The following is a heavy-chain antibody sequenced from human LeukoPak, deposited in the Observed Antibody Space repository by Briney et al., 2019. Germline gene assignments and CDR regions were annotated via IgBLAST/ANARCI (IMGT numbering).Heavy chain of an antibody. CDR2: MYYSGNF. J-gene: IGHJ4*02. Sequence: PSETLSLTCTVSGGSISNYYWTWIRQPPGKGLEWIGYMYYSGNFNYNPSLKSRVTISVDASKNQFSLKVSSVTAADTAVYYCARGRGVFIYWGQGTLVTVSS. V-gene: IGHV4-59*01. D-gene: IGHD3-10*01. CDR1: GGSISNYY. CDR3: ARGRGVFIY.